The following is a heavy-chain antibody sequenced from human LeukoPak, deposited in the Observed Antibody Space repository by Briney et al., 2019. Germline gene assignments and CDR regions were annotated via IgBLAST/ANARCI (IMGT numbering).Heavy chain of an antibody. CDR3: VRDQTNCGGDCYKSFFDY. V-gene: IGHV1-2*02. CDR1: GYTFTSYD. Sequence: GASVKVSCKASGYTFTSYDINWVRQAPGQGLEWMGWINPHSGGTKSAQRFQGRVTMTRDTSISTAYMEVSRLKSDDTAVYYCVRDQTNCGGDCYKSFFDYWGQGTLVTVSS. D-gene: IGHD2-21*02. J-gene: IGHJ4*02. CDR2: INPHSGGT.